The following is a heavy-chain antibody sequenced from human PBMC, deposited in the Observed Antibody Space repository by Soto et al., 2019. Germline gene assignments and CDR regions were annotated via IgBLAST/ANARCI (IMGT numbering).Heavy chain of an antibody. V-gene: IGHV3-48*03. CDR3: ASYLSYDSSGSYYFDY. J-gene: IGHJ4*02. Sequence: EVQLVESGGGLVQPGGSLRLSCAASGFTFSSYEMNWVRQAPGKGLEWVSYISSSGSTIYYADSVKGRFTISRDNAKNSLYLQMNSLRAEDTAVYYCASYLSYDSSGSYYFDYWGQGTLVTVSS. CDR1: GFTFSSYE. CDR2: ISSSGSTI. D-gene: IGHD3-22*01.